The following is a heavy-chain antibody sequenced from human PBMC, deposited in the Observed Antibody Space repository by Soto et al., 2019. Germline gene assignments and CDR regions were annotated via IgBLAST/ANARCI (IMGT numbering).Heavy chain of an antibody. V-gene: IGHV2-5*01. J-gene: IGHJ4*02. CDR3: AHRGYCSSTSCYARGDYFDY. Sequence: SGPTLVNPTQTLTLTCAFSGFSLSTSGLGVGWIRQPPGNALEWLALIYWNDDKRYSPSLKSRLTITKDTSKNQVVLTMTNMDPVDTATYYCAHRGYCSSTSCYARGDYFDYWGQGTLVTVSS. CDR1: GFSLSTSGLG. D-gene: IGHD2-2*01. CDR2: IYWNDDK.